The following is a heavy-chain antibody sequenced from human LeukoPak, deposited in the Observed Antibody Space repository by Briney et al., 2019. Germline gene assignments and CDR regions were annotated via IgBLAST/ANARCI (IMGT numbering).Heavy chain of an antibody. CDR1: GGTFSSYA. V-gene: IGHV1-69*05. J-gene: IGHJ5*02. D-gene: IGHD2-15*01. Sequence: ASVKVSCKXSGGTFSSYAISWVRQAPGQGLEWMGRIIPIFGTANYAQKFQGRVTITTDESTSTAYMEPSSLRSEDTAVYYCAREVGGNWFDPWGQGTLVTVSS. CDR2: IIPIFGTA. CDR3: AREVGGNWFDP.